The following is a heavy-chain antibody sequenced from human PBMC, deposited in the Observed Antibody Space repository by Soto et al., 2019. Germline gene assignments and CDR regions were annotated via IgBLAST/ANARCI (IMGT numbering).Heavy chain of an antibody. D-gene: IGHD3-3*01. J-gene: IGHJ5*02. CDR3: ARVSFLEWSSNWFDP. CDR2: ISAYNGNT. Sequence: ASVKVSCKASGYTFTSYGIIWVRQAPGQGLEWMGWISAYNGNTNYAQKLQGRVTMTTDTSTSTAYMELRSLRSDDTAVYYCARVSFLEWSSNWFDPWGQGTLVTVS. CDR1: GYTFTSYG. V-gene: IGHV1-18*01.